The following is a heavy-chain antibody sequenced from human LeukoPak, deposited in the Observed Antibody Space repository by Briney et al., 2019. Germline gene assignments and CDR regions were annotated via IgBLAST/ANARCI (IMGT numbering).Heavy chain of an antibody. V-gene: IGHV3-23*01. CDR3: AKIIAVAATGY. J-gene: IGHJ4*02. CDR2: ISNSGGTR. D-gene: IGHD6-19*01. CDR1: GITFSTYA. Sequence: GGSLRLSCAASGITFSTYAMTWVRQAPGKGLEWVSSISNSGGTRFYADSVKGRFTISRDNSKNTLYLQMNSLRAEDTAVYYCAKIIAVAATGYWGQGSLVTVSS.